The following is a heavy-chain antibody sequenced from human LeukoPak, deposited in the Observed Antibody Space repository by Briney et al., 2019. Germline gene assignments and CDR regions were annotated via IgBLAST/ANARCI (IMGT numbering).Heavy chain of an antibody. Sequence: GESLRVSCKGSGYSFTSYWISWVRQMPGKGLEWMGRIDPSVPYTNYSPSFQGHVTISADKSISTAYLQWSSLKASDTAMYYCARPGSHCSSTSCLDAFDIWGQGTMVTVSS. CDR3: ARPGSHCSSTSCLDAFDI. J-gene: IGHJ3*02. CDR1: GYSFTSYW. CDR2: IDPSVPYT. D-gene: IGHD2-2*01. V-gene: IGHV5-10-1*01.